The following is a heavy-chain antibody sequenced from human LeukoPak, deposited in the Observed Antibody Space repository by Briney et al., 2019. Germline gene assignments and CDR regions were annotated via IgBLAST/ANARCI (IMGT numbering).Heavy chain of an antibody. D-gene: IGHD3-22*01. J-gene: IGHJ2*01. V-gene: IGHV4-59*11. Sequence: SETLSLTCTVSGGSSSSHYWSWIRQPPGKGLEWVGYIHYSGTSNYNPSLKSRVTMSVDTSKNQSSLKLSAVTAADTAVYYCAAGSYHESSGSSHWYFDLWGRGTLVTVPS. CDR2: IHYSGTS. CDR3: AAGSYHESSGSSHWYFDL. CDR1: GGSSSSHY.